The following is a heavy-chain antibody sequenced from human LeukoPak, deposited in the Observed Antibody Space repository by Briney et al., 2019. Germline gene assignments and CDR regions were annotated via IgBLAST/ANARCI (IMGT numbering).Heavy chain of an antibody. CDR1: GGSISSSSYY. Sequence: SETLSLTCTVSGGSISSSSYYWGWIRQPPGKGLEWIGSIYYSGSTYYNPSLKSRVTISVDTSKNQFSLKLSSVTAADTAVYYCARDQEEYSSSPTGYYYYYYMDVWGKGTTVTVSS. CDR3: ARDQEEYSSSPTGYYYYYYMDV. V-gene: IGHV4-39*02. CDR2: IYYSGST. D-gene: IGHD6-6*01. J-gene: IGHJ6*03.